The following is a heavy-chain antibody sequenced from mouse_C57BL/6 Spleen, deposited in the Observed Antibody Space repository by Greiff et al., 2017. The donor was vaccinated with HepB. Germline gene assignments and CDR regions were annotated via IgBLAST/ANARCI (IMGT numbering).Heavy chain of an antibody. CDR3: ARRIYYYGSSHLYYAMDY. D-gene: IGHD1-1*01. Sequence: EVHLVESGGGLVKPGGSLKLSCAASGFTFSDYGMHWVRQAPEKGLEWVAYISSGSSTIYYADTVKGRFTISRDNAKNTLFLQMTSLRSEDTAMYYCARRIYYYGSSHLYYAMDYWGQGTSVTVSS. V-gene: IGHV5-17*01. CDR1: GFTFSDYG. J-gene: IGHJ4*01. CDR2: ISSGSSTI.